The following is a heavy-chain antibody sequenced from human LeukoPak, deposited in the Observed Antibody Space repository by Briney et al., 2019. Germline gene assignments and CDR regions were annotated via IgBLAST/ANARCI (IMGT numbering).Heavy chain of an antibody. D-gene: IGHD1-26*01. J-gene: IGHJ6*02. CDR2: INPNSGGT. V-gene: IGHV1-2*02. CDR3: ARGGSYLSGYYYYAMDV. Sequence: ASVKVSCKASGYTFTGYYMHWVRQAPGQGLEWMGWINPNSGGTNYAQKFQGRVTMTRDTSISTAYMELSRLRSDDTAVYYCARGGSYLSGYYYYAMDVWGQGTTVTVSS. CDR1: GYTFTGYY.